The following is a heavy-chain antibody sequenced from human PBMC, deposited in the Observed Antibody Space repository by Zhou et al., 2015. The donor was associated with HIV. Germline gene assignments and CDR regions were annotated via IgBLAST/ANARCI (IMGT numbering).Heavy chain of an antibody. D-gene: IGHD3-16*01. Sequence: QVQLVQSGAEGKKPGASVSLSCEASGHSIANYAIHWVRQAAGQRLEWMGWISGGNSVTEYSQKFQGRVSISRDTFANTAYMELRALTSEDTAIYYCAREAGWFGAGAFDLWGQGTXVTVSS. CDR3: AREAGWFGAGAFDL. J-gene: IGHJ3*01. CDR1: GHSIANYA. CDR2: ISGGNSVT. V-gene: IGHV1-3*01.